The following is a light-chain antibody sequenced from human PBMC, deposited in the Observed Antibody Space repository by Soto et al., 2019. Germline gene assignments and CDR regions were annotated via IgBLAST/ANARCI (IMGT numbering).Light chain of an antibody. Sequence: DLQMTQSPSSLSASVGDRVTITCRASQSISSYLNWYQQKPGKAPKLLIYAASSLQSWVPSRFSGSGSGTGFTLTSRSLHPEDVVTYYCTQIYITPPYTCGQGTKLEIK. V-gene: IGKV1-39*01. CDR1: QSISSY. CDR3: TQIYITPPYT. J-gene: IGKJ2*01. CDR2: AAS.